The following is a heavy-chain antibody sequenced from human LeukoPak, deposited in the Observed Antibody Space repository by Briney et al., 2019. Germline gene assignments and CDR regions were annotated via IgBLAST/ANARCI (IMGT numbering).Heavy chain of an antibody. CDR2: IRFDGSNI. Sequence: PGRSLRLSCAASGISFSAHGMHWVRQAPGKGLEWVAIIRFDGSNIHYADSVKGRFTISRDNSKNTLYLQMNSLRAEGTAVYYCVRDGVGATTYFGYFDHWGQGNLVTVS. J-gene: IGHJ4*02. CDR3: VRDGVGATTYFGYFDH. V-gene: IGHV3-33*01. D-gene: IGHD1-26*01. CDR1: GISFSAHG.